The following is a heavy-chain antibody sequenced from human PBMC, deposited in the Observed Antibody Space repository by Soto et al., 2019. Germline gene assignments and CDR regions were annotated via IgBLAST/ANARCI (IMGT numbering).Heavy chain of an antibody. CDR3: ARGQYDFWSGYYTLGFNWFDP. CDR2: INPNSGGT. D-gene: IGHD3-3*01. J-gene: IGHJ5*02. Sequence: ASVNVSCQTSGYGNTVYYMHWVRQAPGQGLEWMGWINPNSGGTNYAQKFQGWVTMTRDTSISTAYMELSRLRSDDTAVYYCARGQYDFWSGYYTLGFNWFDPWGQGTLVTVSS. CDR1: GYGNTVYY. V-gene: IGHV1-2*04.